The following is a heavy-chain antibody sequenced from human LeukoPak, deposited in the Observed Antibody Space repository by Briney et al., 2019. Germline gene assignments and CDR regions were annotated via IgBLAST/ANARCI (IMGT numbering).Heavy chain of an antibody. D-gene: IGHD5-24*01. CDR2: ISSSSSYI. CDR3: ARDAFEMATSEYFQH. Sequence: GGSLRLSCAASGFTFSSYSMNWVRQAPGKGLEWVSSISSSSSYIYYADSVKGRFTISRDNAKNSLYLQMNSLRAEDTAVYYCARDAFEMATSEYFQHWGQGTLVTVPS. CDR1: GFTFSSYS. V-gene: IGHV3-21*01. J-gene: IGHJ1*01.